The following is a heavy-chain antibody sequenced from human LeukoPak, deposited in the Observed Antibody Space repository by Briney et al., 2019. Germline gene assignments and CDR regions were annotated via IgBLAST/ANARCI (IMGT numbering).Heavy chain of an antibody. V-gene: IGHV4-39*07. Sequence: PSETLSLTCTVSGGSISSSSYYWGWIRQPPGKGLEWIGSIYYSGSTYYNPSLKSRVTISVDTSKNQFSLKLSSVTAADTAVYYCARPLEYSSGLFGYWGQGTLVTVSS. CDR1: GGSISSSSYY. D-gene: IGHD6-19*01. J-gene: IGHJ4*02. CDR3: ARPLEYSSGLFGY. CDR2: IYYSGST.